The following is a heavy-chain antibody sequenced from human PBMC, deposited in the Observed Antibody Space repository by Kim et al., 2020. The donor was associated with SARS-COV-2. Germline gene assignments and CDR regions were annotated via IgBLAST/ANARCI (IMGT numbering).Heavy chain of an antibody. CDR3: ARLQKEVPDSGSYVWFDP. V-gene: IGHV5-51*01. D-gene: IGHD1-26*01. CDR2: IYPGDSDT. Sequence: GESLKISCKGSGYSFTSYWIGWVRQMPGKGLEWMGIIYPGDSDTIYSPSFQGQVTISADKSISTAYLQWSSLKASDTAMYYCARLQKEVPDSGSYVWFDPWGQGTLVTVSS. J-gene: IGHJ5*02. CDR1: GYSFTSYW.